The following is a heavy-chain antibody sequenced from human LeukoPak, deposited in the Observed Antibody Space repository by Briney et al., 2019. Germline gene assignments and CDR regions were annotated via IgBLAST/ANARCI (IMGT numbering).Heavy chain of an antibody. CDR3: TTPYPYYDILAGYRPLDY. Sequence: GGSLRLSCAASGFTFSNAWMNWVRQAPGKGLEWVGRIKSKTDGGTTDYAAPVKGRFTISRYDSKNTLFLQMNSLKTEDTAVYYCTTPYPYYDILAGYRPLDYWGQGTLVTVSS. V-gene: IGHV3-15*07. CDR2: IKSKTDGGTT. D-gene: IGHD3-9*01. CDR1: GFTFSNAW. J-gene: IGHJ4*02.